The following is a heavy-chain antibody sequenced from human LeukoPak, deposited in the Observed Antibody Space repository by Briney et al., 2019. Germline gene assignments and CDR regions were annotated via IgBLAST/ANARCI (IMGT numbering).Heavy chain of an antibody. CDR1: GFTFSSYA. CDR3: AKAAASSRITMIVVLN. D-gene: IGHD3-22*01. CDR2: ISGSGGST. Sequence: GGSLRLSCAASGFTFSSYAMSWVRQAPGKGLEWVSAISGSGGSTYYADSVKGRFTISRDNSKNTLYLQMNSLRAGDTAVYYCAKAAASSRITMIVVLNWGQGTLVTVSS. V-gene: IGHV3-23*01. J-gene: IGHJ4*02.